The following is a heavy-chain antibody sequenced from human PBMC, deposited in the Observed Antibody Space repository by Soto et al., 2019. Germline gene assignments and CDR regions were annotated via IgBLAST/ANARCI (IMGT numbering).Heavy chain of an antibody. CDR2: ISDSGSST. Sequence: PGGSLRLSCAASGFTFSSYAMSWVRQAPGKGLEWVAVISDSGSSTYYADSVKGRFTISRDNSKNTLYLQMNSLRAEDTAVYYCAKDFQELEWLLFTFDYWGQGTLVTVSS. D-gene: IGHD3-3*01. J-gene: IGHJ4*02. CDR1: GFTFSSYA. CDR3: AKDFQELEWLLFTFDY. V-gene: IGHV3-23*01.